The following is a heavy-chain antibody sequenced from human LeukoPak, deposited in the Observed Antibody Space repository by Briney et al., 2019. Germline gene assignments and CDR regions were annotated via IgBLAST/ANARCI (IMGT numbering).Heavy chain of an antibody. Sequence: GGSLRLSCAASGFTFSSYAMGWVRQAPGKGLEWVSTISGNGGATYYADSVKGRFSISRDNSKNTLYLDMNSLRGDDTAVYYCARRGGGGDWGDFDIWGQGTMVTVSS. J-gene: IGHJ3*02. CDR2: ISGNGGAT. CDR1: GFTFSSYA. D-gene: IGHD2-21*02. CDR3: ARRGGGGDWGDFDI. V-gene: IGHV3-23*01.